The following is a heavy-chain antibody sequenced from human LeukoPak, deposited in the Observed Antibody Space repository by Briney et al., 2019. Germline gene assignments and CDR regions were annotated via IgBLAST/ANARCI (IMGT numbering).Heavy chain of an antibody. CDR1: GFTLTVHG. V-gene: IGHV3-33*01. CDR3: ARDGLESIGIDM. D-gene: IGHD2/OR15-2a*01. Sequence: PGGSLRPSCAAAGFTLTVHGTEWVRQAPGKGLEWVAVIWYNGNNKYYADSVKGRFTVSRDTSKNTLYLQMNSLRGEDTAIYYCARDGLESIGIDMWGQGTVVTVSS. J-gene: IGHJ3*02. CDR2: IWYNGNNK.